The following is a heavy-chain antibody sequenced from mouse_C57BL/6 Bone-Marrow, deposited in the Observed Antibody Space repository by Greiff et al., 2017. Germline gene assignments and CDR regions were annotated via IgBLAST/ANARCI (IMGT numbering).Heavy chain of an antibody. V-gene: IGHV1-81*01. CDR3: ARSDYYGKGFDY. CDR1: GYTFTSYG. J-gene: IGHJ2*01. CDR2: IYPRSGNT. Sequence: VQLQQSGAELARPGASVKLSCKASGYTFTSYGISWVKQRTGQGLEWIGEIYPRSGNTYYNEKFKGKATLPADKSSSTAYMELRSLTSEDSAVYFCARSDYYGKGFDYWGQGTTLTVSS. D-gene: IGHD1-1*01.